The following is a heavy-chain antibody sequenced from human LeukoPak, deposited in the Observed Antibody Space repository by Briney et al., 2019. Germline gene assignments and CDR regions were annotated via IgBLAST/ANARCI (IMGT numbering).Heavy chain of an antibody. J-gene: IGHJ4*02. V-gene: IGHV4-34*01. Sequence: SETLSLTCAVYGGSFSGYYWSWIRQPPGKGLEWIGEINHSGSTNYNPSLKSRATISVDTSKNQFSLKLSSVTAADTAVYYCARVTRGYSYGYRGNFDYWGQGTLVTVSS. CDR1: GGSFSGYY. D-gene: IGHD5-18*01. CDR3: ARVTRGYSYGYRGNFDY. CDR2: INHSGST.